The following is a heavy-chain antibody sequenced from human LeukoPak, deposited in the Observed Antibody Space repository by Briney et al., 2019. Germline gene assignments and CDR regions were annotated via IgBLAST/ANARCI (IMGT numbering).Heavy chain of an antibody. D-gene: IGHD2-8*01. Sequence: GGSLRLSCAASGFTFDDYGMSWVRQAPGRGLEWVSYISSSGSTIYYADSVKGRFTISRDNAKNSLYLQMNSLRAEDTAVYYCARVMVYATDWGQGTLVTVSS. CDR2: ISSSGSTI. CDR3: ARVMVYATD. J-gene: IGHJ4*02. CDR1: GFTFDDYG. V-gene: IGHV3-11*01.